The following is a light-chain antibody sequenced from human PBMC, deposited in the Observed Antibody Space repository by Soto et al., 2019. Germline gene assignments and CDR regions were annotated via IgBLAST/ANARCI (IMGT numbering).Light chain of an antibody. J-gene: IGKJ1*01. CDR1: QSVLNSSNNKNY. Sequence: DIVMTQSPDSLAVSLGERATINCKSSQSVLNSSNNKNYLVWYQQKPGQPPKLLIYWASTRESGVPDRFSGSGYGTDFTLTISSLQAEDVAVYYCYQYYFSPWAFGQGTKVEIK. CDR2: WAS. V-gene: IGKV4-1*01. CDR3: YQYYFSPWA.